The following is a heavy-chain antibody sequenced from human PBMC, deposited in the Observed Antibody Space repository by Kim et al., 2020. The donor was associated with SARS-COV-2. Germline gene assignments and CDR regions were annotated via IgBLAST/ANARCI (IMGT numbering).Heavy chain of an antibody. Sequence: INQSGTTNYNPSLSSRVVMSVDPSRDQFSLRLTSVTAADTAVYYCARGVDFWGQGTLVAVSP. J-gene: IGHJ4*02. CDR3: ARGVDF. CDR2: INQSGTT. V-gene: IGHV4-34*01.